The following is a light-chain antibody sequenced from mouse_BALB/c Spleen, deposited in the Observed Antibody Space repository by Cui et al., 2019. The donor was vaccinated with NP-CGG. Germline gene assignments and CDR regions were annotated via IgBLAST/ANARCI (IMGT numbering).Light chain of an antibody. V-gene: IGLV1*01. Sequence: DVVSQESALNTSPGETVTLTCRSSTGAVTTSTYANWVQEKPDHLFTGLIGGTNNRPPGVPARFSGSLIGDKAALTITGAQTEDEAIYFCVLWYSNHWVFGGGTKLTVL. CDR3: VLWYSNHWV. J-gene: IGLJ1*01. CDR1: TGAVTTSTY. CDR2: GTN.